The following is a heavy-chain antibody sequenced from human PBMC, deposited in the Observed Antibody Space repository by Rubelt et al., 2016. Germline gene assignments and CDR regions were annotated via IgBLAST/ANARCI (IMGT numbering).Heavy chain of an antibody. CDR3: ARWYYVSGRRWFDS. D-gene: IGHD3-10*01. CDR1: GDSVSSANYY. V-gene: IGHV4-61*01. CDR2: IYYNGGT. J-gene: IGHJ5*01. Sequence: QVQLQQSGPGLVKPSETLSLTCSVSGDSVSSANYYWIWIRQPPGQGLEYIGYIYYNGGTHYNPSLKSRVTISADTSKNQFSLKLIFVTAADTAVYYCARWYYVSGRRWFDSWGQGTLVTVSS.